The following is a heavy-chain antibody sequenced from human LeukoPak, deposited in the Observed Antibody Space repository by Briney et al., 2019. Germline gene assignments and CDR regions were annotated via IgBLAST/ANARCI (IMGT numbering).Heavy chain of an antibody. CDR1: GFTFSSYA. D-gene: IGHD6-19*01. CDR3: AKDPYSSGWYNWFDP. CDR2: ISGSGGST. V-gene: IGHV3-23*01. J-gene: IGHJ5*02. Sequence: GGSLRLSCAASGFTFSSYAMSWVRQAPGKGLEWVSAISGSGGSTYYADSVKGRFAISRDNSKNTLYLQMNSLRAEDTAVYYCAKDPYSSGWYNWFDPWGQGTLVTVSS.